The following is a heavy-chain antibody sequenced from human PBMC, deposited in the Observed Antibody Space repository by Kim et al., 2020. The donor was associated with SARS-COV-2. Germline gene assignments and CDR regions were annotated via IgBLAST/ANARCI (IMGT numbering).Heavy chain of an antibody. J-gene: IGHJ3*02. V-gene: IGHV4-39*01. D-gene: IGHD2-21*02. CDR2: IYYSGST. Sequence: SETLSLTCTVSGGSISSNSYYWGWIRQPPGQGLVWIGSIYYSGSTYYNPSLKGRVTISVDTSKNQFSLKLSSVTAADTAVYYCAEGMSTAHLFAIWGHGTMGSVSS. CDR1: GGSISSNSYY. CDR3: AEGMSTAHLFAI.